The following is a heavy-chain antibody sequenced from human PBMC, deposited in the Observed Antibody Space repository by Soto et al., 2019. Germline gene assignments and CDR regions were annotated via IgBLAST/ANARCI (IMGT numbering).Heavy chain of an antibody. Sequence: EVQLLESGGGLVQPGGSLRLSCAASGLTFTTYAMTWVRQAPGKGLEWVSSVSGTGDITYYADYVKGRFTISRDNSKNTVYLQMSRLRAEDTAVYYCAKAHASGWSIPGAFDIWGQGTMVTVSS. D-gene: IGHD6-19*01. CDR1: GLTFTTYA. CDR2: VSGTGDIT. V-gene: IGHV3-23*01. CDR3: AKAHASGWSIPGAFDI. J-gene: IGHJ3*02.